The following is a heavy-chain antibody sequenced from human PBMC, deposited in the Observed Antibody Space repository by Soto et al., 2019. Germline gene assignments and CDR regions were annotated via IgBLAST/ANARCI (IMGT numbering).Heavy chain of an antibody. CDR3: ARGTYGDYDF. D-gene: IGHD4-17*01. CDR2: LSAGGTSA. CDR1: GFTFSSYA. V-gene: IGHV3-23*01. J-gene: IGHJ4*02. Sequence: QLGGSLRLSCAASGFTFSSYAMSWVRQAPGKGLEWVSALSAGGTSAYYTVSVEGRFTISRDNSKNILYLQMNSLKADDTAVYYCARGTYGDYDFWGQGTLVTVSS.